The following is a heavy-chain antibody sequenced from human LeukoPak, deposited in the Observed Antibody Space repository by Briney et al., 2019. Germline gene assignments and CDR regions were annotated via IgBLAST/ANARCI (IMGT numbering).Heavy chain of an antibody. CDR3: VRGKGGSDYNGMDV. Sequence: PGGSLRLSCAVSGFTVSSNYMTWVRQAPGKGLEWVSVIFSGGGIYYADSVKGRFTISRDNARNSLYLQMDSLRDEDTAVYYCVRGKGGSDYNGMDVWGQGTTVTVSS. D-gene: IGHD4/OR15-4a*01. CDR2: IFSGGGI. J-gene: IGHJ6*02. CDR1: GFTVSSNY. V-gene: IGHV3-66*01.